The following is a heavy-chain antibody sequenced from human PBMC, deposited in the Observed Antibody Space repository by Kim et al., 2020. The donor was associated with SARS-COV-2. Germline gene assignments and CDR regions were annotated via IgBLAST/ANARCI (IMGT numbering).Heavy chain of an antibody. Sequence: SETLSLTCAVYGGSFINYYCTWIRQSPGKGLEWIGEVNHSGSTNYSPSLKNRVTISVDTSKNQFSLKLSSVTAADTAVYYCARGGYCSGGRCYRPSYFYYYMDVWGKGTTVTVSS. D-gene: IGHD2-15*01. CDR3: ARGGYCSGGRCYRPSYFYYYMDV. CDR1: GGSFINYY. V-gene: IGHV4-34*01. J-gene: IGHJ6*03. CDR2: VNHSGST.